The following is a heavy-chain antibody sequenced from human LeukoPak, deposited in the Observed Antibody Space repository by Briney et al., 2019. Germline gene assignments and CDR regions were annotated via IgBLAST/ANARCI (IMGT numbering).Heavy chain of an antibody. J-gene: IGHJ4*02. Sequence: SETLSLTCTVSGGSISSSNYYWGWIRQPPGKGLEWIGSIYYSGSTYYNPSLKSRVTISADTSKNQFSLKLSSVTAADTAVYYCARVSGSSRNDYWGPGALVTVSS. V-gene: IGHV4-39*01. CDR1: GGSISSSNYY. CDR3: ARVSGSSRNDY. CDR2: IYYSGST. D-gene: IGHD1-26*01.